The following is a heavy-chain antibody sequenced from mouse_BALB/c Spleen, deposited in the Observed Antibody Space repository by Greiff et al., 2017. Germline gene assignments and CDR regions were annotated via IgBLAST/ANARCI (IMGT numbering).Heavy chain of an antibody. V-gene: IGHV1S81*02. Sequence: VQLHQSGAELVKPGASVKLSCKASGYTFTSYWMHWVKQRPGQGLEWIGEINPSNGRTNYNEKFKSKATLTVDKSSSTAYMQLSSLTSEDSAVYYCASPRYFDYWGQGTTLTVSS. CDR1: GYTFTSYW. J-gene: IGHJ2*01. CDR3: ASPRYFDY. CDR2: INPSNGRT.